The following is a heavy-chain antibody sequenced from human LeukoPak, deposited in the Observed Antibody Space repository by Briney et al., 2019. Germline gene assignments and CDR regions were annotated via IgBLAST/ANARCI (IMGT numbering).Heavy chain of an antibody. CDR3: ARGVEYRSGGSCYPFDY. CDR2: MNPNSGNT. V-gene: IGHV1-8*03. Sequence: ASVKVSCKASGYTLTSYDINWVRQATGQGLEWMGWMNPNSGNTGYAQKFQGRVTITRNTSISTAYMELSSLRSEDTAVYYCARGVEYRSGGSCYPFDYWGQGTLVTVSS. CDR1: GYTLTSYD. D-gene: IGHD2-15*01. J-gene: IGHJ4*02.